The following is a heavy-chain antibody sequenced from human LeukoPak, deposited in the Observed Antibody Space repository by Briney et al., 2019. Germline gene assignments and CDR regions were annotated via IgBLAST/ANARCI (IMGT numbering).Heavy chain of an antibody. V-gene: IGHV3-74*01. CDR2: IDDDGAGT. D-gene: IGHD5-12*01. CDR1: GFSITGYW. CDR3: ARSACGYDA. J-gene: IGHJ5*02. Sequence: GSLSLSCTASGFSITGYWMHWVRQAPGKGQVWDSRIDDDGAGTTYADSVKGRFTISRDNAKNTLYLQMNSLRVEDTAVYYCARSACGYDAWGQGTLVTVSS.